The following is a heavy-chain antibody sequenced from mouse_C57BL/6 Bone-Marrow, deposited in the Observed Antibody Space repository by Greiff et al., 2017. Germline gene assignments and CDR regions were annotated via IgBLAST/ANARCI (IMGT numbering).Heavy chain of an antibody. CDR1: GYTFTSYW. CDR3: ARSYYYGSSYWYFDV. D-gene: IGHD1-1*01. V-gene: IGHV1-55*01. J-gene: IGHJ1*03. Sequence: QVQLQQPGAELVKPGASVKMSCKASGYTFTSYWITWVKQRPGQGLEWIGDIYPGSGSTNYNEKFKSKATLTVDTSSSTAYMQLSSLTSEDSAVYYCARSYYYGSSYWYFDVWGTGTTVTVSS. CDR2: IYPGSGST.